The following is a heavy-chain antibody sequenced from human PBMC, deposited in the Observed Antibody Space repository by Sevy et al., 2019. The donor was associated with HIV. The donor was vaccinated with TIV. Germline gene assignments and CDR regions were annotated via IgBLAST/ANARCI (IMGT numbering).Heavy chain of an antibody. J-gene: IGHJ4*02. CDR1: GFTVSSNY. Sequence: GGSLRLSCVASGFTVSSNYMSWVRQAPGKGLEWLSVIYSGGSTYYADSVKGRFTISRDNSKNTLYLQMNSLRAEDTAVYYCARNRYSGWSEHWGQGTLVTVSS. D-gene: IGHD6-19*01. CDR3: ARNRYSGWSEH. V-gene: IGHV3-53*01. CDR2: IYSGGST.